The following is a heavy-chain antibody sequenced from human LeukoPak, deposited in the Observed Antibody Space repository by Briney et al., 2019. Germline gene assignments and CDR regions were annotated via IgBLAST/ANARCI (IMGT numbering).Heavy chain of an antibody. J-gene: IGHJ4*02. D-gene: IGHD2-8*01. V-gene: IGHV4-39*01. Sequence: SETLSLTCTVSGGSISSSSYYWGWIRQPPGKGLEWIGSIYYSGSTYYNPSLKSRVAISVDTSKNQFSLKLSSVTAADTTVYYCARHRRRSSHGPLYFDYWGQGTLVTVSS. CDR3: ARHRRRSSHGPLYFDY. CDR2: IYYSGST. CDR1: GGSISSSSYY.